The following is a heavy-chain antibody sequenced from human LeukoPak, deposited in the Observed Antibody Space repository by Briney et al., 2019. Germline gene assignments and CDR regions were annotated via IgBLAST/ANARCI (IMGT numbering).Heavy chain of an antibody. V-gene: IGHV3-30*04. CDR1: GFTFSSYA. J-gene: IGHJ4*02. CDR2: ISYDGSNK. CDR3: ARDRDSSGWYRSDY. Sequence: PGGSLRLSCAASGFTFSSYAMHWVRQAPGKGLEWVAVISYDGSNKYYADSVKGRFTISRDNSKNTLYLQMTSLRAEDTAVYYCARDRDSSGWYRSDYWGQGTLVTVSS. D-gene: IGHD6-19*01.